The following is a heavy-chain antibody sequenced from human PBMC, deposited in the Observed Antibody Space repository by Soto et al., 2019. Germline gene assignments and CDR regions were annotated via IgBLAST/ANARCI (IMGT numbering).Heavy chain of an antibody. CDR2: ISSSSSYI. J-gene: IGHJ5*02. V-gene: IGHV3-21*01. D-gene: IGHD2-15*01. CDR3: ARWRRFCSGGSCYSRWFDP. Sequence: EVQLVESGGGLVKPGGSLRLSCAASGFTFSSYSMNWVRQAPGKGLEWVSSISSSSSYIYYADSVKGRFTISRDNAKNSLYLQMNSLRAEDTAVYYCARWRRFCSGGSCYSRWFDPWGQGTLVTVSS. CDR1: GFTFSSYS.